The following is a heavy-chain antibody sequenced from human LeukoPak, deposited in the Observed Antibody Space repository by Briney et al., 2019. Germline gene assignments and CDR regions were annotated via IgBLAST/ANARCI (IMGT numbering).Heavy chain of an antibody. D-gene: IGHD2-2*01. Sequence: SVKVSGKPSVYTFTGYYIHWWRQAPGQGLEWMGWINPNSGGTNYAQTFQGRVTMTRDTSISTAYMELSRLRSDDTAVYYCARNGFEDVVVPAARIGNWFDPWGQGTLVTVSS. CDR3: ARNGFEDVVVPAARIGNWFDP. CDR2: INPNSGGT. J-gene: IGHJ5*02. CDR1: VYTFTGYY. V-gene: IGHV1-2*02.